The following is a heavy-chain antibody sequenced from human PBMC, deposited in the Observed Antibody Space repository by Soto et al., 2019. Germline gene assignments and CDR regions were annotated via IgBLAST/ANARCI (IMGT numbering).Heavy chain of an antibody. D-gene: IGHD3-3*01. V-gene: IGHV3-21*01. J-gene: IGHJ6*02. CDR2: ISSSRSYI. CDR3: ARGPWNYYGMDV. Sequence: EVQLVESGGGLVKPGGSLRLSCAASGFTFSSYSMNWVRQAPGKGLEWVSSISSSRSYIYYADSVKGRFTISRDNAKNSLYLQMTSLRAKDTAVYYWARGPWNYYGMDVWGQGTTVTVSS. CDR1: GFTFSSYS.